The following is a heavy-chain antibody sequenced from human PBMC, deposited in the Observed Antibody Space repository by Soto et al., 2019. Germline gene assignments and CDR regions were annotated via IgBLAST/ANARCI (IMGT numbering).Heavy chain of an antibody. D-gene: IGHD6-6*01. CDR1: GYIFTSYA. V-gene: IGHV1-3*01. CDR3: ARSPSRMAAETQLDP. J-gene: IGHJ5*02. CDR2: INGGAGDT. Sequence: QVQLVQSGAEVRKPGASVKISCKASGYIFTSYAIHWLHQAPGQRLEWMGWINGGAGDTRYSVNFQGRVTFTRDTAATTAFMDLSSLSSADTAIYYCARSPSRMAAETQLDPWGQGTLVSVSS.